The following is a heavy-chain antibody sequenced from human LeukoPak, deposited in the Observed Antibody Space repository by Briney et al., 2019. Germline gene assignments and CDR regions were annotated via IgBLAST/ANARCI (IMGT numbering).Heavy chain of an antibody. J-gene: IGHJ4*02. CDR2: IYSGGST. V-gene: IGHV3-53*01. Sequence: GGSLRLSCAASGFTVSSNYMSWVRQAPGKGLEWVSVIYSGGSTYYADSVKGRFTISRDNSKNTLYLQMNSLRAEDTAVYYCARRARYCSGGSCSPRLDYWGQGTLVTVSS. CDR3: ARRARYCSGGSCSPRLDY. D-gene: IGHD2-15*01. CDR1: GFTVSSNY.